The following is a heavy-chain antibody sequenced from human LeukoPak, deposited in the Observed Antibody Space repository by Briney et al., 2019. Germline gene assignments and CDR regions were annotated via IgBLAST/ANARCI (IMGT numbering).Heavy chain of an antibody. CDR1: GFTVSSNY. J-gene: IGHJ4*02. Sequence: GGSLRLSCAASGFTVSSNYMSWVRQAPGKGLEWVSVIYSGGCTHYADSVKDRFTISRDNSKNTLYLQMNSLRVEDTAVYYCARDSGYSSDDAYWGQGTLVTVSS. CDR2: IYSGGCT. D-gene: IGHD5-12*01. V-gene: IGHV3-66*01. CDR3: ARDSGYSSDDAY.